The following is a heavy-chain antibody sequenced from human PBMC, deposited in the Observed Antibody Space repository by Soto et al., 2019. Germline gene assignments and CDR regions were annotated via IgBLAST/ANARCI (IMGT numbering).Heavy chain of an antibody. CDR1: GCTFNTYA. D-gene: IGHD2-15*01. V-gene: IGHV3-30-3*01. CDR3: AKARRPRELYSYGALDS. Sequence: VGSLRLSCAASGCTFNTYAMHWVRQAQGKRLQWVAVVSHDGDTKYYAESLKGRLTISRDNSKNTLFLEMDSLRPDDTAFYHCAKARRPRELYSYGALDSWGQGTLVTVSS. CDR2: VSHDGDTK. J-gene: IGHJ4*02.